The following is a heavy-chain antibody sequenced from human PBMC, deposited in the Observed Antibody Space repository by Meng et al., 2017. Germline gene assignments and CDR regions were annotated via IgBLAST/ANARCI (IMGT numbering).Heavy chain of an antibody. CDR1: GYTFTGYG. CDR3: ARNWAFDY. J-gene: IGHJ4*02. V-gene: IGHV1-18*01. D-gene: IGHD7-27*01. Sequence: QVQLVQAGAEVENPGGSVKVSCQASGYTFTGYGISWVRQAPGQGLEWMGWISAYNGNTNYAQKLQGRVTMTTDTSTSTAYMELRSLRSEDTAVYYCARNWAFDYWGQGTLVTVSS. CDR2: ISAYNGNT.